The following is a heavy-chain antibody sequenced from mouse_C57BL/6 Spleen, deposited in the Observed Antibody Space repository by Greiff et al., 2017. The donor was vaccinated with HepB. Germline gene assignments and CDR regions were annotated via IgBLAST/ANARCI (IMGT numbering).Heavy chain of an antibody. Sequence: EVKLVESEGGLVQPGSSMKLSCTASGFTFSDYYMAWVRQVPEKGLEWVANINYDGSSTYYLDSLKSRFIISRDNAKNILYLQMSSLKSEDTATYYCARLVTTVVPRYFDVWGTGTTVTVSS. CDR2: INYDGSST. CDR3: ARLVTTVVPRYFDV. CDR1: GFTFSDYY. D-gene: IGHD1-1*01. J-gene: IGHJ1*03. V-gene: IGHV5-16*01.